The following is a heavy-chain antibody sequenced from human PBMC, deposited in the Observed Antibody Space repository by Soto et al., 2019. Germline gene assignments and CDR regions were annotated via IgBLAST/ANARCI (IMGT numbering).Heavy chain of an antibody. D-gene: IGHD2-15*01. CDR3: ARQYRLCSSGSCPFDY. CDR2: MNPNSGNT. V-gene: IGHV1-8*01. CDR1: GYTFTIYD. Sequence: ASVKVSCKASGYTFTIYDINWVRQATGQGLERMGWMNPNSGNTGYAQKFQGRVTMTRNTSISTAYMELSSLRSEDTAVYYCARQYRLCSSGSCPFDYWGEGTLVTVSA. J-gene: IGHJ4*02.